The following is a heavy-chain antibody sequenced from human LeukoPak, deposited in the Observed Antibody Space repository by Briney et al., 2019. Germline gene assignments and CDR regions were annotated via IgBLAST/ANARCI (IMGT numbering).Heavy chain of an antibody. CDR3: ARPRGDLWSGYDY. CDR2: TYYSGST. D-gene: IGHD3-3*01. CDR1: GGSISRSSYY. J-gene: IGHJ4*02. Sequence: SETLSLTCSVSGGSISRSSYYWTWIRQSPGRGLEWIGNTYYSGSTLYNPSLKCRVTISVDTSKNQFSLRLTSVTAADTAVYYCARPRGDLWSGYDYWGQGVLVTVSP. V-gene: IGHV4-39*01.